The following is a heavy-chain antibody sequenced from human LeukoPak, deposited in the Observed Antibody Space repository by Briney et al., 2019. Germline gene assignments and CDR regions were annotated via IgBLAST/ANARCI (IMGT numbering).Heavy chain of an antibody. CDR2: ISSSSSYI. CDR3: ARDYYGSGSYYNGAY. V-gene: IGHV3-21*01. J-gene: IGHJ4*02. Sequence: PGGSLRLSCAASGFTFSSYSMNWVRQAPGKGLEWVSSISSSSSYIYYADSVKGRFTISRDNAKNSLYLQMNSLRAEDTAVYYCARDYYGSGSYYNGAYWGQETLVTASS. CDR1: GFTFSSYS. D-gene: IGHD3-10*01.